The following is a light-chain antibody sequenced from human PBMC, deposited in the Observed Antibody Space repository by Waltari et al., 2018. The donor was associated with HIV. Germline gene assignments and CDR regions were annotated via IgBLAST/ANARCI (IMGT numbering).Light chain of an antibody. CDR1: SSNIESNF. CDR2: NSD. V-gene: IGLV1-47*02. Sequence: QSVLTQPPSASGTPGQSVTISCSGNSSNIESNFVSWYQQVPGAAPKLLIYNSDQRPSRVPDRFSGSKSGSSASLAISGLRSEDEADYYCAAWDDSLGDGFFGGGTKLTVL. CDR3: AAWDDSLGDGF. J-gene: IGLJ2*01.